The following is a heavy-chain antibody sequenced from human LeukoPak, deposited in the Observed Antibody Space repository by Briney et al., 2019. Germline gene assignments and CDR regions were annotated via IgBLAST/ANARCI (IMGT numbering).Heavy chain of an antibody. CDR3: ARVMGPADY. Sequence: PGGSLRLSCAASGFTFSSYAMSWVRQAPGKGLEWVSAISGSGGSTYYADSVKGRFTISRDNAKNSLYLQMNSLRAEDTAVYYCARVMGPADYWGQGTLVTVSS. V-gene: IGHV3-23*01. CDR2: ISGSGGST. J-gene: IGHJ4*02. CDR1: GFTFSSYA. D-gene: IGHD2-8*01.